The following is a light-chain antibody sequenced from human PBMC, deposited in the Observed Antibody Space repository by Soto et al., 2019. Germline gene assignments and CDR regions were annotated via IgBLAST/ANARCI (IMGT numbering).Light chain of an antibody. CDR3: GTWDDSLSAVL. CDR2: DNN. CDR1: NSNIGNNY. V-gene: IGLV1-51*01. Sequence: QAVVTQPPSVSAAPGQKVSISCSGRNSNIGNNYVSWYQQVPGTAPKLLIYDNNERPSGIPDRFSGSKSGTSATLGIAGLQTGDEAVYFCGTWDDSLSAVLFGGGTQLTVL. J-gene: IGLJ3*02.